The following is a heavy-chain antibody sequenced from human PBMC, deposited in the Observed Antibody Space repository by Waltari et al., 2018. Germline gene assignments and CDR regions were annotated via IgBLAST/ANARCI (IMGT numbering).Heavy chain of an antibody. J-gene: IGHJ4*02. CDR2: IYYSGST. CDR3: ARVRGNVGFDY. V-gene: IGHV4-59*11. Sequence: QVQLQESGPGLVKPSETLSLTCTVSGGSISSHYWSWIRQPPGKGLEWIGYIYYSGSTNYNPSRKSRVTISVDTSKNQFALKLSSVTAADTAVYYCARVRGNVGFDYWGQGTLVTVSS. D-gene: IGHD3-10*02. CDR1: GGSISSHY.